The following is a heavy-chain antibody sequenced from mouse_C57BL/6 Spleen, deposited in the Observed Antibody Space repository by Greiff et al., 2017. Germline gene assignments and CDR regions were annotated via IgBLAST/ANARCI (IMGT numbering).Heavy chain of an antibody. V-gene: IGHV1-80*01. CDR3: ARSGTAQGRGFAY. J-gene: IGHJ3*01. Sequence: QVQLQESGAELATPGASVKISCKASGYAFSSYWMNWVKQRPGKGLEWIGQIYPGDGDTNYNGKFKGKATLTADNSSSTAYMQLSSLTSEDSAVYFCARSGTAQGRGFAYWGQGTLVTVSA. D-gene: IGHD3-2*02. CDR2: IYPGDGDT. CDR1: GYAFSSYW.